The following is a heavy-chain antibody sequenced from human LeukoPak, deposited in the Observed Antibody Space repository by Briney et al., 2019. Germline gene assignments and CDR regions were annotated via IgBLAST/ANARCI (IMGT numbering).Heavy chain of an antibody. J-gene: IGHJ4*02. V-gene: IGHV4-39*01. CDR1: GGSISSSSYY. D-gene: IGHD2-15*01. Sequence: SETLSLTCTVSGGSISSSSYYWGWIRQPPGKGLEWIGIIYYSGSTYYNPSLKSRVTISVDTSKNQFSLTVSSVPAADTAVYYCARLKGEVAASTEFDYWGQGNLVTVSS. CDR3: ARLKGEVAASTEFDY. CDR2: IYYSGST.